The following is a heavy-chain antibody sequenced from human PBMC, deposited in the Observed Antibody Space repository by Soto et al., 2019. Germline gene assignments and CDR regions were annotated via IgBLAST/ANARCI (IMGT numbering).Heavy chain of an antibody. V-gene: IGHV1-18*04. CDR3: ARDRVGAALPYYYYGMDV. D-gene: IGHD1-26*01. CDR2: ISAYNGNT. J-gene: IGHJ6*02. CDR1: GYTFTSYG. Sequence: ASVKVSCKASGYTFTSYGISWVRQAPGQGLEWMGWISAYNGNTNYAQKLHGRVTMTTDTSTSTSYIELRSLRSDDTAVYYCARDRVGAALPYYYYGMDVWGQGTTVTVS.